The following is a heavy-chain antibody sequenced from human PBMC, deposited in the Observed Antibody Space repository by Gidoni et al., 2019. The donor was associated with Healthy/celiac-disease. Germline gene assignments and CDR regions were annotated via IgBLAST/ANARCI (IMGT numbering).Heavy chain of an antibody. J-gene: IGHJ4*02. CDR3: AKFGYSGYDEGWDFDY. Sequence: EVQLLESGGGLVQPGGSLRLSCAASGFTFSSYAMSWVRQAPGKGLAWVSAISGSGGSTYYADSVKGRFTISRDNSKNTLYLQMNSLRAEDTAVYYCAKFGYSGYDEGWDFDYWGQGTLVTGSS. D-gene: IGHD5-12*01. CDR1: GFTFSSYA. CDR2: ISGSGGST. V-gene: IGHV3-23*01.